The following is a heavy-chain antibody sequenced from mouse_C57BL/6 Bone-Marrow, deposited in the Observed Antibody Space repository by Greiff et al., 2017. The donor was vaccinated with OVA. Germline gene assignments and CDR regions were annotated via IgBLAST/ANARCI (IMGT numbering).Heavy chain of an antibody. CDR3: ARYDDYDD. CDR1: GYAFSSSW. Sequence: QVQLQQSGPELVKPAASVKISCKASGYAFSSSWMNWVKQRPGKGLEWIGRIYPGDGDTNYNGKFKGKATLTADKSSSTAYMQLSSLTSEDSAVYFCARYDDYDDWGQGTTLTVSS. CDR2: IYPGDGDT. J-gene: IGHJ2*01. D-gene: IGHD2-3*01. V-gene: IGHV1-82*01.